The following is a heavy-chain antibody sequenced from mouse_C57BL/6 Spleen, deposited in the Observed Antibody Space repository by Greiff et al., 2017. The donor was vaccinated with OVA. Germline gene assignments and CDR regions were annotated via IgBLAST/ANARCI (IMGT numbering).Heavy chain of an antibody. CDR2: IYPGSGST. D-gene: IGHD2-1*01. Sequence: VKLQQPGAELVKPGASVKMSCKASGYTFTSYWITWVKQRPGQGLEWIGDIYPGSGSTNYNEKFKSKATLTVDTSSSTAYMQLSSLTSEDSAVYYCARHGNYVAMDYWGQGTSVTVSS. CDR1: GYTFTSYW. CDR3: ARHGNYVAMDY. J-gene: IGHJ4*01. V-gene: IGHV1-55*01.